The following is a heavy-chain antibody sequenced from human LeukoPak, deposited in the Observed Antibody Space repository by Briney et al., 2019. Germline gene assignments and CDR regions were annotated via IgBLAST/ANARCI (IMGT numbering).Heavy chain of an antibody. D-gene: IGHD3-9*01. Sequence: SETLSLTCTVSGGSISSSSYYWGWIRQPPGKGLEWIGSIYYSGSTYYNPSLKSRVTISVDTSKNQFSLKLSSVTAADTAVYYCARTRRLRYFDYWGQGTLVTVSS. CDR3: ARTRRLRYFDY. CDR2: IYYSGST. V-gene: IGHV4-39*07. CDR1: GGSISSSSYY. J-gene: IGHJ4*02.